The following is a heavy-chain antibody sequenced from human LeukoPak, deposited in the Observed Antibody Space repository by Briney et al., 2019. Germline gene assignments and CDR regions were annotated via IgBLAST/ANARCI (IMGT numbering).Heavy chain of an antibody. CDR3: ARDDGDGYIHYFDY. CDR1: GFPFRSYW. CDR2: VNSDERIK. Sequence: PGGSLRLSCTASGFPFRSYWMHWVRQAPGKGMVWVSGVNSDERIKKAADSVKGRFTISRDNAKNTLYLQINSLRADDTAVYYCARDDGDGYIHYFDYWGQGTLVTVSS. D-gene: IGHD5-24*01. J-gene: IGHJ4*02. V-gene: IGHV3-74*01.